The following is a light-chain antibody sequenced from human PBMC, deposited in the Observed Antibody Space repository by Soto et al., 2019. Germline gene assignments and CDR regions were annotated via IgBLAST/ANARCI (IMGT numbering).Light chain of an antibody. CDR1: SSDVGGYNY. CDR3: SSYASSSTLDV. Sequence: QSALTQPASVSGSPGQSITISCTGTSSDVGGYNYVSWYQQHPGKAPKLMIYHVINRPSGVSNRFSGSKSGNTASLTISGLQAEDEADYYCSSYASSSTLDVFGAGTKLTVL. CDR2: HVI. V-gene: IGLV2-14*03. J-gene: IGLJ1*01.